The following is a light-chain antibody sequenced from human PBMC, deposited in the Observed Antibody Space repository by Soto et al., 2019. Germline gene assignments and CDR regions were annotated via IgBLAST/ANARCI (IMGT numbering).Light chain of an antibody. J-gene: IGLJ3*02. Sequence: QSVLTQPPSVSGAPRQRGTISCTGNSSKFGAGYEVHWYQQVPGTAPRLLIYGNIYRPSGVPVRFSGSKSGTSVSLAITGLQAEDEADYHCQSYDSSLSGVVFGGGTKVTVL. CDR3: QSYDSSLSGVV. CDR2: GNI. CDR1: SSKFGAGYE. V-gene: IGLV1-40*01.